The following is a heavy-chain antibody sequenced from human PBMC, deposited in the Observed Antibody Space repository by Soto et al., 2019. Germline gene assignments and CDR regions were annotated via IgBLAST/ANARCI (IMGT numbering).Heavy chain of an antibody. V-gene: IGHV3-23*01. D-gene: IGHD2-8*01. J-gene: IGHJ3*02. CDR1: GFTFSSYA. Sequence: GGSLRLSCAASGFTFSSYAMSWVRQAPGKGLEWVSAISGSGGSTYYADSVKGRFTISRDNSKNTLYLQMNSLRAEDTGVYYCAKEAPFIGLVVYALPASVGCDIWGQGTIVTV. CDR2: ISGSGGST. CDR3: AKEAPFIGLVVYALPASVGCDI.